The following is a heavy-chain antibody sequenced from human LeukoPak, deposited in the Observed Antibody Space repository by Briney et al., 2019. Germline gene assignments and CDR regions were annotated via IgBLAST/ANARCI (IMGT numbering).Heavy chain of an antibody. V-gene: IGHV6-1*01. CDR1: GDSVSSNVAA. J-gene: IGHJ4*02. CDR3: ARDPVMEYYFDY. Sequence: SQTLSLTCAISGDSVSSNVAAWNWIRQSPSRGLEWLGRTYYRSKWYNDYAVSVKSQITTNPDTSKSQFSLQLNSVTPEDTAVYYCARDPVMEYYFDYWGQGTLVTVSS. CDR2: TYYRSKWYN. D-gene: IGHD2-8*01.